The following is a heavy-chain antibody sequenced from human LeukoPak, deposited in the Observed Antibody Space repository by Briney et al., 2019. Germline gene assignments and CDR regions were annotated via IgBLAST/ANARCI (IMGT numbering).Heavy chain of an antibody. D-gene: IGHD3-10*02. CDR2: IYSSGST. CDR3: ARHLANVRWGVNPRWFDP. V-gene: IGHV4-39*07. Sequence: PSETLSLTCRVSGVSISSGSNYWGWIRQPPGKTLEWIGSIYSSGSTYYNSSLKSRVTIIDTAKNHFSLNLSSVTAADTAVYYCARHLANVRWGVNPRWFDPWGQGTLVTVSS. J-gene: IGHJ5*02. CDR1: GVSISSGSNY.